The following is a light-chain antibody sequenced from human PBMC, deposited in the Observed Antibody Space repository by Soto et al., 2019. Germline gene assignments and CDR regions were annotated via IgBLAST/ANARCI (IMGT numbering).Light chain of an antibody. CDR1: QSVSID. CDR3: QQYGSSET. Sequence: EIVMTQSPATLSVSPGERVTLSCRASQSVSIDLAWYQQTPGKAPRLLIYGASTRPTDIPARLSGSGSGTDFTITIRSLEPEDFAVYYCQQYGSSETFGQGTKVDIK. CDR2: GAS. J-gene: IGKJ1*01. V-gene: IGKV3D-15*01.